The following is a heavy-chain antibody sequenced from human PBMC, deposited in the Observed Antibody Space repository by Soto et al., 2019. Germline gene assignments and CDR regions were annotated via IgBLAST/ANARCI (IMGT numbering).Heavy chain of an antibody. Sequence: QAHLVESGGGVVQPGRSLRLSRAASGFTFTSYGMHWVRQAPGTRLEWVAVISYDGGLQHYADSVKGRFTISRDNSKNMVLLQMNSLRAEDTAVYYCVSDRGYGHASVPYSWGQGTLVSVSS. CDR2: ISYDGGLQ. V-gene: IGHV3-30*03. J-gene: IGHJ4*02. D-gene: IGHD5-18*01. CDR1: GFTFTSYG. CDR3: VSDRGYGHASVPYS.